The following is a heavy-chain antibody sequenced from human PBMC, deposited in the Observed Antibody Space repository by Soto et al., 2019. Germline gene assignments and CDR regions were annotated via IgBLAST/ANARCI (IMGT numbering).Heavy chain of an antibody. CDR1: GFSFGDYA. J-gene: IGHJ6*04. CDR2: VRSKVYGGTT. D-gene: IGHD3-16*01. V-gene: IGHV3-49*03. CDR3: AREGVQITDFDYLYYGSDV. Sequence: PGGSLRLSCKASGFSFGDYAMDWFRQSPGEGLEWVGFVRSKVYGGTTDYAASVRGRFTISRDDSKSIAYLQMNSLKTDDTAVYYCAREGVQITDFDYLYYGSDVWGTGTTVTVSS.